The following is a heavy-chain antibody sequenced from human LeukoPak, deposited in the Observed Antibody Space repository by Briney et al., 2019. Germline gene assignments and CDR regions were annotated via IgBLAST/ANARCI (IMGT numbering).Heavy chain of an antibody. CDR3: ARGEVSSWYDYFQH. D-gene: IGHD6-13*01. V-gene: IGHV1-2*02. CDR2: INPNSGGT. CDR1: GYTCTSCY. Sequence: ASVKVSCKASGYTCTSCYIHWVRHHPGQGLEWMGWINPNSGGTTFPQQFHDRVTMTRATSISTGYMELSRLRSADTAVDYCARGEVSSWYDYFQHWGQGSLVTVSS. J-gene: IGHJ1*01.